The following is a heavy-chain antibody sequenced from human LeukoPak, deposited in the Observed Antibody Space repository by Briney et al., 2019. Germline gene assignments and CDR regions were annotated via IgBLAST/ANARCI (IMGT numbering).Heavy chain of an antibody. J-gene: IGHJ2*01. CDR3: ARRGIPVAGMAYFDL. Sequence: ASVKVSCKASGYSFTGYYMHWVRQAPGQGLEWMGWIYPKSGATNYAQKFRGRVTMSRDTSINTVYMEVTRLRSDDTAMYYCARRGIPVAGMAYFDLWGRGTLVTVSS. CDR1: GYSFTGYY. CDR2: IYPKSGAT. D-gene: IGHD6-19*01. V-gene: IGHV1-2*02.